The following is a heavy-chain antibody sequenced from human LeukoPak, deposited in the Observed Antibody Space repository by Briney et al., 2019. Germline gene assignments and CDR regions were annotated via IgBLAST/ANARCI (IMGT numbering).Heavy chain of an antibody. CDR1: GFSFSGYS. D-gene: IGHD6-19*01. CDR2: ISKSGSNI. V-gene: IGHV3-48*02. Sequence: GGSLRLSCAASGFSFSGYSMNWVRQAPGKGLEWVSFISKSGSNIYYADSVRGRFTISRDNDGNSLYLRMNSLRDEDTALYYCASLHHLPRGGVPVTISWGQGTLVTVSS. J-gene: IGHJ5*02. CDR3: ASLHHLPRGGVPVTIS.